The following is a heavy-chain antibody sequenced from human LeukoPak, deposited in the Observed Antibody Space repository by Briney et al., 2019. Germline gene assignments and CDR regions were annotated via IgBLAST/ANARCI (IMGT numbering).Heavy chain of an antibody. CDR3: ARDPHYDSSGYHFDY. V-gene: IGHV3-7*01. CDR2: IKQDGSEK. CDR1: GFTFGDYA. J-gene: IGHJ4*02. Sequence: GGSLRLSCTASGFTFGDYAMSWFRQAPGKGLEWVAIIKQDGSEKYYVDSLKGRFTISRDNAKNSLYLQMNSLRAEDTAVYYCARDPHYDSSGYHFDYWGQGTLVTVSS. D-gene: IGHD3-22*01.